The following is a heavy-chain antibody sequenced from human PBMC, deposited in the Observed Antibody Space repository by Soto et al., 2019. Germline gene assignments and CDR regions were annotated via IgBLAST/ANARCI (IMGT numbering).Heavy chain of an antibody. Sequence: QVQLVQSGAEVKKPGSSVKVSCKASGGTFRNYAISWVRQAPGQGLEWMGGIIPIFGTANYAQKFQGRVTXTXDXXTSTAYVELSSLRSEDTAVYYCARDSSGWPNWFDPWGQGTLVTVSS. D-gene: IGHD6-19*01. V-gene: IGHV1-69*05. CDR1: GGTFRNYA. J-gene: IGHJ5*02. CDR3: ARDSSGWPNWFDP. CDR2: IIPIFGTA.